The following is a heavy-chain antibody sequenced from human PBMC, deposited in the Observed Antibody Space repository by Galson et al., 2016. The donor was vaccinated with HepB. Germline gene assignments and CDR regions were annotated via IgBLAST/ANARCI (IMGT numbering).Heavy chain of an antibody. D-gene: IGHD2-2*02. Sequence: SLRLSCAASGLTFRSCAMHWVRQAPGKGLEWVAVISYDGSNKYYADSVKGRLTISRDNSKNTLYLQMNSLRAEDTAVYYCARDADIVKVPAAIRADYWGQGTLVTVSS. CDR2: ISYDGSNK. CDR1: GLTFRSCA. CDR3: ARDADIVKVPAAIRADY. J-gene: IGHJ4*02. V-gene: IGHV3-30*04.